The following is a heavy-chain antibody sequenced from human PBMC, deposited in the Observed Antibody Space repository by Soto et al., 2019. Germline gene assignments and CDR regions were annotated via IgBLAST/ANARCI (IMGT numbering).Heavy chain of an antibody. Sequence: GSLRLSCTASGFTFGDYAMSWFRQAPGKGLEWVGFIRSKAYGGTTEYAASVKGRFTISRDDSKSIAYLQMNSLKTEDTAVYYCTRDLAGRITIFGVVPYYYYYMDVWGKGTTVTVSS. D-gene: IGHD3-3*01. CDR1: GFTFGDYA. J-gene: IGHJ6*03. V-gene: IGHV3-49*03. CDR3: TRDLAGRITIFGVVPYYYYYMDV. CDR2: IRSKAYGGTT.